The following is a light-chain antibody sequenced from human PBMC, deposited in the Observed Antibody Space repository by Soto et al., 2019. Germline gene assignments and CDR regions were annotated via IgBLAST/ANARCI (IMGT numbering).Light chain of an antibody. Sequence: DIEMTQSPSTLSASVGDRVSIVCRASRSISSWLAGYQQKAGKAPKLMIDEASSLESGVPSTFSGSGSGTEFTLTISSLQPDDFATYDCQQYNSYSTAYTFGQGTKLEIK. CDR2: EAS. CDR1: RSISSW. V-gene: IGKV1-5*02. J-gene: IGKJ2*01. CDR3: QQYNSYSTAYT.